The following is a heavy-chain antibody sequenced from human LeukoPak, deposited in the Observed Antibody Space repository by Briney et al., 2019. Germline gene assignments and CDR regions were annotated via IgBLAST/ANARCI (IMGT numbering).Heavy chain of an antibody. CDR1: GGSISSYY. Sequence: SETLSLTCTVSGGSISSYYWSWIRRPPGKGLEWIGYIYYSGSTNCNPSVKSRVAMSVDTSKKQFSLKLSSLTAADTAVYYCARGGTAVIAPYAFDIWGQGTMVTVSS. J-gene: IGHJ3*02. D-gene: IGHD4-23*01. V-gene: IGHV4-59*01. CDR2: IYYSGST. CDR3: ARGGTAVIAPYAFDI.